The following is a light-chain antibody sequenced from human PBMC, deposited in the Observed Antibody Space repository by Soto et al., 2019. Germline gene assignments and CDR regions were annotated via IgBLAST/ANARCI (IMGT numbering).Light chain of an antibody. CDR2: EVS. Sequence: QSVLTQPASVSGSPGQSITISCTGTSSDVGGYDYVSWYQQHPGKAPKLMIYEVSNRPSGVSNRFSGSKSGNTASLTISGLQAEDEADYYCCSYAGSYTWVFGGGTQLTVL. V-gene: IGLV2-14*01. CDR3: CSYAGSYTWV. J-gene: IGLJ3*02. CDR1: SSDVGGYDY.